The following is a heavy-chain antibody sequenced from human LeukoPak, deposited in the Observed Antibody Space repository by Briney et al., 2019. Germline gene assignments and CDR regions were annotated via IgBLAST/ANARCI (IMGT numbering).Heavy chain of an antibody. CDR3: ARDRGYSYGAEGMDV. J-gene: IGHJ6*02. V-gene: IGHV3-21*01. D-gene: IGHD5-18*01. CDR1: GFTFSSYS. Sequence: GGSLRLSCAASGFTFSSYSMNWVRQAPGKGLEGFSSISSSSSYIYYADSVTGRFTISRDNAKNSLYLQLNSLRAEDTAVYSCARDRGYSYGAEGMDVWGQGTTVTVSS. CDR2: ISSSSSYI.